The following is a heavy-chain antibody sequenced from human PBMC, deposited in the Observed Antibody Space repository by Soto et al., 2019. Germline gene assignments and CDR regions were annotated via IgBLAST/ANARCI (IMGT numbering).Heavy chain of an antibody. J-gene: IGHJ3*02. CDR1: GFTVSSNY. D-gene: IGHD3-22*01. V-gene: IGHV3-53*01. Sequence: PGGSLRLSCAASGFTVSSNYMSWVRQAPGKGLEWVSVIYSAGSTYYADSVKGRFTISRDNSKTMVYLQMNSLRVEDTAVYHCARAVDYYDSSGYYYDRAFEIWGQGTMVTVSS. CDR2: IYSAGST. CDR3: ARAVDYYDSSGYYYDRAFEI.